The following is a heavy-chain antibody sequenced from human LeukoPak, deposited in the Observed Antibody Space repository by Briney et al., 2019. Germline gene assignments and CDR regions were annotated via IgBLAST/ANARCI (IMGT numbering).Heavy chain of an antibody. J-gene: IGHJ4*02. CDR3: AREPVGYFDY. CDR1: GFTFSGYA. CDR2: ITRSGGDT. Sequence: PGGSLRLSCAASGFTFSGYAMAWVRQAPGKGLEWVSVITRSGGDTYYADSVKGRFTISRDNSKNTLYLQMNSLRAEDTAVYYCAREPVGYFDYWGQGTLVTVSS. V-gene: IGHV3-23*01.